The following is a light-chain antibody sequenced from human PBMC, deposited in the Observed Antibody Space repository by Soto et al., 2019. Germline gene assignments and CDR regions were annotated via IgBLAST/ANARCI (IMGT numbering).Light chain of an antibody. CDR1: SSDVGGYNY. J-gene: IGLJ2*01. CDR3: SSYTSSSTSYVV. CDR2: DVS. V-gene: IGLV2-14*01. Sequence: QSVLTQPASVSGSPGQSITISCTGTSSDVGGYNYVSWYQQHPGKAPKLMIYDVSNRPSGVSNRFSGSKSGNTASLTISGLQAEDEADYYCSSYTSSSTSYVVFGGGTKVTGL.